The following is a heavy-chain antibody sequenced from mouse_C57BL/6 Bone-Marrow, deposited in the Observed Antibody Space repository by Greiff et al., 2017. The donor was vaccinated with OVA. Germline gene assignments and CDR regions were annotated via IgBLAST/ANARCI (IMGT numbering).Heavy chain of an antibody. Sequence: VQLQQSGPELVKPGASVKISCKASGYTFTDYYMNWVKQSHGKSLEWIGDINPNNGGTSYNQKFKGKATLTVDKSSSTAYMELRSLTSEDSAVYYGARGGYYYGSSPSWFAYWGQGTLVTVSA. CDR3: ARGGYYYGSSPSWFAY. D-gene: IGHD1-1*01. CDR1: GYTFTDYY. V-gene: IGHV1-26*01. J-gene: IGHJ3*01. CDR2: INPNNGGT.